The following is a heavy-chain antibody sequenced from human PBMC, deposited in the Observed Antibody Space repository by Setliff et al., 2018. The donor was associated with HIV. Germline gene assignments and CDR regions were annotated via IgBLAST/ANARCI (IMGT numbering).Heavy chain of an antibody. CDR3: ARHSGGSFYNFWSGDYYYYGMDV. V-gene: IGHV4-39*07. D-gene: IGHD3-3*01. J-gene: IGHJ6*02. CDR2: VYNSGIT. Sequence: SETLSLTCAVSGGSVSSPSYYWGWIRQPPGKGLEWIGSVYNSGITFKNPSLKSRVSISVDRSGNQFSLRLTSVTAADTAVYYCARHSGGSFYNFWSGDYYYYGMDVWGQGATVTVSS. CDR1: GGSVSSPSYY.